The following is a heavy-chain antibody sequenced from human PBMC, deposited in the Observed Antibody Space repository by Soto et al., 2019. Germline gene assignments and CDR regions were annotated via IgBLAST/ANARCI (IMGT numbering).Heavy chain of an antibody. V-gene: IGHV1-2*04. Sequence: ASVKVSCKTSGYTFINNYVHWVRQAPGQGLEWMGWIEPKDDVTHYSPKFQNWVIITRDTTVTTVYLEMTRLSPDDSAIYYCARSSGWSHFDSWGQGTRVTVSS. CDR1: GYTFINNY. D-gene: IGHD6-19*01. J-gene: IGHJ4*02. CDR2: IEPKDDVT. CDR3: ARSSGWSHFDS.